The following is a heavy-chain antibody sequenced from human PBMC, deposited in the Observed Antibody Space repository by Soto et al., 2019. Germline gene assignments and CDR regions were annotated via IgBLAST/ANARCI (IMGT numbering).Heavy chain of an antibody. CDR1: GYTFTSYD. CDR3: ARGITIVGVVDP. CDR2: MNPNSGNT. Sequence: QVQLVQSGAEVKKPGASVKVSCKASGYTFTSYDINWVRQATGEGLEWMGWMNPNSGNTGHAQKFQGRVTMTRNTSISTAYMELSSLRSEDTAVYYCARGITIVGVVDPGGQGTLVTVSS. V-gene: IGHV1-8*01. J-gene: IGHJ5*02. D-gene: IGHD3-3*01.